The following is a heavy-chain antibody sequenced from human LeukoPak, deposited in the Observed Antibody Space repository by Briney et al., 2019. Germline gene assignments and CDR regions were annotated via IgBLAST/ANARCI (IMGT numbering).Heavy chain of an antibody. V-gene: IGHV3-23*01. CDR2: IRGSGGST. CDR3: ASPPRELGISSLVDC. CDR1: GFTFSSYP. J-gene: IGHJ4*02. D-gene: IGHD1-26*01. Sequence: GGSLRLSCAASGFTFSSYPMNWVRQAPGKGLEWVAAIRGSGGSTDYADAVSGQVTITIANYKNTTKPQLHSHRLEAAAVSYCASPPRELGISSLVDCGHQGTVVAAS.